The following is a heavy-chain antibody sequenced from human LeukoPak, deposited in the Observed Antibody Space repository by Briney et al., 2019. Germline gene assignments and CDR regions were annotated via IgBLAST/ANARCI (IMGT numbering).Heavy chain of an antibody. D-gene: IGHD2-8*01. CDR3: ARGGVYGVDWFDP. Sequence: ASETLSLTCAVYGGSFSGYYWSWTRQPPGKGLEWIGEINHSGSTNYNPSLKSRVTISVDTSKNQFSLKLSSVTAADTAVYYCARGGVYGVDWFDPWGQGTLVTVSS. CDR1: GGSFSGYY. V-gene: IGHV4-34*01. J-gene: IGHJ5*02. CDR2: INHSGST.